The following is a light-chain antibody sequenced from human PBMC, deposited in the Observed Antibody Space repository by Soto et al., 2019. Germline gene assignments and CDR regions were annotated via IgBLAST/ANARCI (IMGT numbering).Light chain of an antibody. J-gene: IGLJ2*01. CDR1: VLAKKY. V-gene: IGLV3-27*01. Sequence: SYELTQPSSVSVSPGQTARITCSGDVLAKKYARWFQQKPGQAPVLVIYKDSERPSGIPERFSGYSSGTTVTLTISGAQDEDEADYYCYSAADNNLVFGGGTKLTVL. CDR3: YSAADNNLV. CDR2: KDS.